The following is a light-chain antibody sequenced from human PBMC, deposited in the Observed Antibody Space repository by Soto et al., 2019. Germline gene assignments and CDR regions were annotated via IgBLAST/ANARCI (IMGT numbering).Light chain of an antibody. Sequence: IVLTQSPGTLALSPGEGATLSCRASQSGNSILAWYQXKPCQAPRLLISGAXNRASGIPARCSAWGXXTDFTLTISRXDPADFAFYYCQQYFTSPITFGQGTRLAIK. V-gene: IGKV3-20*01. CDR3: QQYFTSPIT. CDR1: QSGNSI. J-gene: IGKJ5*01. CDR2: GAX.